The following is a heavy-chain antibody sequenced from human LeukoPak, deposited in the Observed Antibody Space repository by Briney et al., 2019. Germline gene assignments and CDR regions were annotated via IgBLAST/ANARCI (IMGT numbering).Heavy chain of an antibody. V-gene: IGHV1-2*02. CDR3: ARVRLDGDPPVGY. D-gene: IGHD4-17*01. J-gene: IGHJ4*02. Sequence: ASVKVSCKASGYTFTGYYMHWVRQAPGQGLEWMGWINPNSGGTNYAQKLQGRVTMTTDTSTSTAYMELRSLRSDDTAVYYCARVRLDGDPPVGYWGQGTLVTVSS. CDR1: GYTFTGYY. CDR2: INPNSGGT.